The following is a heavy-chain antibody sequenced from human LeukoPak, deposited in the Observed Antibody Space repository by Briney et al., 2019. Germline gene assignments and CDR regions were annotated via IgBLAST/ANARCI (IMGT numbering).Heavy chain of an antibody. V-gene: IGHV3-21*01. J-gene: IGHJ6*02. CDR2: ISSSSSYI. D-gene: IGHD2-21*02. Sequence: GGSLRLSCAASGFTFSSYSMNWVRHAPGKGLEWVSSISSSSSYIYYADSVKGRFTISRDNAKNSLYLQMNSLRAEDTAVYYCARDREGDWEGMDVWGQGTTVTVSS. CDR3: ARDREGDWEGMDV. CDR1: GFTFSSYS.